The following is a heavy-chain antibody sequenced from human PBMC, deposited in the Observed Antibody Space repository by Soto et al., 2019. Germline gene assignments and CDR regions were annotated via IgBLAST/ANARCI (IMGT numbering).Heavy chain of an antibody. V-gene: IGHV3-48*02. CDR1: GFTCSSYS. CDR3: ARDHREYSSSIYNWFDP. CDR2: ISSSSSTI. D-gene: IGHD6-13*01. Sequence: GSLRLSFAASGFTCSSYSMNWVRQAPGKGLEWVSYISSSSSTIYYADSVKGRFTISRDNAKNSLYLQMNSLRDEDTAVYYCARDHREYSSSIYNWFDPWGQGTLVTVSS. J-gene: IGHJ5*02.